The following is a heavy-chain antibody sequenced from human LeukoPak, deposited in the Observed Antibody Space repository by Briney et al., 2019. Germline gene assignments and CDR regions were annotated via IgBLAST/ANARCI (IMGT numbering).Heavy chain of an antibody. CDR3: ARGYPYGSYVDY. J-gene: IGHJ4*02. V-gene: IGHV4-59*01. CDR2: IYYSGST. CDR1: GGSISSYY. D-gene: IGHD1-26*01. Sequence: PSETLSLTCTVSGGSISSYYWSWIRQPPGKGLEWIGYIYYSGSTNYNPSLKSRVTISVDTSKNQFSLKLSSVTAADTAAYYCARGYPYGSYVDYWGQGTLVTVSS.